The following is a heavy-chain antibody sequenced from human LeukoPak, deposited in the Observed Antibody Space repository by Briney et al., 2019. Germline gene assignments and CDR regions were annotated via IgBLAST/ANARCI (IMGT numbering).Heavy chain of an antibody. CDR3: ARGYMGYYYDSRGWFDP. Sequence: SVKVSCKASGGTFSSYAISWVRQAPGQGLEWMGGIIPIFGTANYAQKFQGRVTITTDESTSTAYMELSRLRSDDTAVYYCARGYMGYYYDSRGWFDPWGQGTLVTVSS. D-gene: IGHD3-22*01. V-gene: IGHV1-69*05. CDR2: IIPIFGTA. CDR1: GGTFSSYA. J-gene: IGHJ5*02.